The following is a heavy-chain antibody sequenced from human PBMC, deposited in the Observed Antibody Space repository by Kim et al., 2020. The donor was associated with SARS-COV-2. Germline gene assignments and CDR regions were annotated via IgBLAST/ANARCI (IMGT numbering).Heavy chain of an antibody. CDR3: AKDWDFWSGYSGFDY. V-gene: IGHV3-30*02. D-gene: IGHD3-3*01. Sequence: DSVKGRFTISRDNSKNTLYLQMNSLRAEDTAVYYCAKDWDFWSGYSGFDYWGQGTLVTVSS. J-gene: IGHJ4*02.